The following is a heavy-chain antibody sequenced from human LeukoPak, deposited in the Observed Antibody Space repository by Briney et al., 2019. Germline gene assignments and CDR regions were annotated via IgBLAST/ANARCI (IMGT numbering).Heavy chain of an antibody. J-gene: IGHJ4*02. D-gene: IGHD1-14*01. V-gene: IGHV3-21*06. CDR1: GLTFSTSG. CDR2: IGPTGSNR. CDR3: ATETNGRHYDY. Sequence: GGSLRLSCTASGLTFSTSGFNWVRQAPGKGLEWVASIGPTGSNRYHAASIKGRFTISRDNANNFLYLQMNSLRAEDTAVYYCATETNGRHYDYWGQGTLLTVSS.